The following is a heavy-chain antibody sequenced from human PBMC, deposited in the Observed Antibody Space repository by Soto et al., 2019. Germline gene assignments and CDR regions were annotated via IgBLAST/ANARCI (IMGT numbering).Heavy chain of an antibody. CDR3: ARVLTGSINWFDP. D-gene: IGHD3-9*01. CDR1: GGSISSYY. CDR2: IYYSGST. J-gene: IGHJ5*02. V-gene: IGHV4-59*01. Sequence: SETLSLTCTVSGGSISSYYWSWIRQPPGKGLEWIGYIYYSGSTNYNPSLKSRVTISADTSKNQFSLKLSSVTAADTAVYYCARVLTGSINWFDPWGQGTLVTVSS.